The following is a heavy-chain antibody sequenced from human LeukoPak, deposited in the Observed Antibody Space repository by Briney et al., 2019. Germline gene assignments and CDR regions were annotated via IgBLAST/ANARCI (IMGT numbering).Heavy chain of an antibody. V-gene: IGHV1-18*01. CDR1: GYTFTRYD. J-gene: IGHJ4*02. CDR2: ISVKNGNT. CDR3: VRAPGAATFDY. D-gene: IGHD2-15*01. Sequence: APVKVSCKTSGYTFTRYDITWVRQAPGQGPEWMGGISVKNGNTNYARKLRGRVTLSRDTSTSTAYMELRSLTSDDTAVYYCVRAPGAATFDYWGQGTLVTVST.